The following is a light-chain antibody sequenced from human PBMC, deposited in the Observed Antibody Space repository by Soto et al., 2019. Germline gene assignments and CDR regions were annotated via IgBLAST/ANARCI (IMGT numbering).Light chain of an antibody. CDR2: NNY. J-gene: IGLJ2*01. Sequence: QSVLTQPPSVSGAPGQRVTISCTGSRSNIGAGYDVQWYQQLPGAAPKLLIYNNYNRPSGVPDRFSGSTSDTSAALTSTGLQAEDEEDYYCQSYGGSRIVSVIFGEGTKLTVL. CDR3: QSYGGSRIVSVI. CDR1: RSNIGAGYD. V-gene: IGLV1-40*01.